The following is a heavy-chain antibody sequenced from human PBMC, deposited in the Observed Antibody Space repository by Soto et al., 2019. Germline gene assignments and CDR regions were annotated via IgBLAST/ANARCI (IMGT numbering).Heavy chain of an antibody. CDR1: GGSISSGGYS. V-gene: IGHV4-30-2*01. J-gene: IGHJ4*02. CDR3: ARGMTTVTTLDY. D-gene: IGHD4-4*01. Sequence: SETLSLTCAVSGGSISSGGYSWSWIRQPPGKGLEWIGYIYHSGSTYYNPSLKSRVTISVDRSKNQFSLKLSSVTAAGTAVYYCARGMTTVTTLDYWGQGTLVTVSS. CDR2: IYHSGST.